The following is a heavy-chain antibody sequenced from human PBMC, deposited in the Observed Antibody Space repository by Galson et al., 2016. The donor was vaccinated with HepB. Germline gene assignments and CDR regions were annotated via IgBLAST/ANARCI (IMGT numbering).Heavy chain of an antibody. V-gene: IGHV3-23*01. CDR2: IGGSDGST. CDR3: ARGGSGPYSWDY. Sequence: SLRLSCAASGFTFSNYAMTWVRQAPGKGLEWVSNIGGSDGSTYYADSVKGRFTISRDNSKNTVYLQMNSLRVEGTAMYYCARGGSGPYSWDYWGQGTLVTVSS. J-gene: IGHJ4*02. D-gene: IGHD2-15*01. CDR1: GFTFSNYA.